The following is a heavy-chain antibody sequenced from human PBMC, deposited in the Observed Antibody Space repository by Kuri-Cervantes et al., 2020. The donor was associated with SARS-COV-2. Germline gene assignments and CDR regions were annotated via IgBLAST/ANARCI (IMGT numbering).Heavy chain of an antibody. V-gene: IGHV3-74*01. Sequence: GESLTISCAASGFTFSGHCIHWVRQAPGKGLVWVSRINPDGSYTNNADSVTGRFTLSRDNAKNMLFLQMNSLRAEDTAVYYRVRDGDHWNFDYWGQGTLVTVSS. CDR1: GFTFSGHC. CDR2: INPDGSYT. D-gene: IGHD1-1*01. J-gene: IGHJ4*02. CDR3: VRDGDHWNFDY.